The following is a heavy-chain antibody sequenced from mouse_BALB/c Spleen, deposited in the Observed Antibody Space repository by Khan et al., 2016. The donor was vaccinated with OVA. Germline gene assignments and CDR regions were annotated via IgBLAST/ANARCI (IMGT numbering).Heavy chain of an antibody. Sequence: EVQLQESGAELVKPGASVKLSCTASGFNIKDTYMNWVKQRPEQGLEWIGRIDPANGNTKYDQKFQGTATITADTSSNTAYLQLSSLTSEYTAVYYWAGMNAWGQGTTLTVSS. CDR2: IDPANGNT. CDR1: GFNIKDTY. CDR3: AGMNA. J-gene: IGHJ2*01. V-gene: IGHV14-3*02.